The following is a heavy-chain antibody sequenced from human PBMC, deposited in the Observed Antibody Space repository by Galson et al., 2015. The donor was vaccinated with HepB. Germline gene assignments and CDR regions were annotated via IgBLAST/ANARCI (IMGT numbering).Heavy chain of an antibody. Sequence: SLRLSCAASGIPFSDSWMHWVRQAPGKGLVWVSRISADGSSTSYADSVQGRFIISRDNAKNSLYLQMHSLRDEDTAMYYCTRGGGHYGDFVNWGQGTLVTVSS. V-gene: IGHV3-74*01. D-gene: IGHD4-17*01. J-gene: IGHJ4*02. CDR3: TRGGGHYGDFVN. CDR1: GIPFSDSW. CDR2: ISADGSST.